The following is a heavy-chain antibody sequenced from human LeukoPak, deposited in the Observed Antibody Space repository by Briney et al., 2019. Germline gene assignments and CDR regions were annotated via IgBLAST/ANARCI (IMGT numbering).Heavy chain of an antibody. CDR1: GGSISSGSYY. D-gene: IGHD3-3*02. V-gene: IGHV4-61*02. CDR2: IYTSGST. CDR3: ARGLSPTRYYYYYYYMDV. Sequence: PSQTLSLTCTVSGGSISSGSYYWSWIRQPAGKGLEWIGRIYTSGSTNYNPSLKSRVTISVDTSKNQFTLKLSSVTAADTAVYYCARGLSPTRYYYYYYYMDVWGKGTTVTVSS. J-gene: IGHJ6*03.